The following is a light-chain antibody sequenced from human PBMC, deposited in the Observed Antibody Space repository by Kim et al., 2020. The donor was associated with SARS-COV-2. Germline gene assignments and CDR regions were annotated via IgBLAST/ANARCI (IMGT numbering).Light chain of an antibody. J-gene: IGLJ1*01. V-gene: IGLV3-21*04. CDR3: RVWDSSSDNYV. CDR1: NIGGKS. Sequence: GKTVSSTGGGNNIGGKSVHWYQQKPGEAPVLVIYYDSDRRSGRAERCSGANAGNTATLTISRVEAGDEADYYCRVWDSSSDNYVFGTGTKVTVL. CDR2: YDS.